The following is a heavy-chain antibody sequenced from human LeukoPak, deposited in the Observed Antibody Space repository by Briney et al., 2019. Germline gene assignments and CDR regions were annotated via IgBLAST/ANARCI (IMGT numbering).Heavy chain of an antibody. J-gene: IGHJ4*02. Sequence: GGSLRLSCAASGLTFRNYGMHWVRQAPGKGLEWVANIKVDGSEKYYVDSVKGRFTISRDNAENSLYLQMNSLRAEDTAVYYCARKTGTTGEAFDYWGQGTQVTVSS. CDR3: ARKTGTTGEAFDY. CDR2: IKVDGSEK. V-gene: IGHV3-7*03. D-gene: IGHD1-1*01. CDR1: GLTFRNYG.